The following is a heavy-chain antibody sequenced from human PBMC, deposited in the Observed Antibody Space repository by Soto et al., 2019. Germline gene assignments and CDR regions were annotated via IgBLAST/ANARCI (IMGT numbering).Heavy chain of an antibody. V-gene: IGHV3-15*07. CDR2: IKSKTDGGTT. CDR3: TTDGVNSYYYGSGSYSGSDY. CDR1: GFTFSNAW. D-gene: IGHD3-10*01. J-gene: IGHJ4*02. Sequence: GGSLRLSCAASGFTFSNAWMNWVRQAPGKGLEWVGRIKSKTDGGTTDYAAPVKGRFTISRDDSKNTLYLQMNSLKTEDTAVYYCTTDGVNSYYYGSGSYSGSDYWGQGTLVTVSS.